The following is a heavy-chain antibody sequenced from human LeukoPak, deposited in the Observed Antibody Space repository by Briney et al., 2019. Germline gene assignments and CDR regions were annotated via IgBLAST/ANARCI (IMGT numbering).Heavy chain of an antibody. CDR3: ARGLTGYYKDLDY. CDR1: GGSFSGYY. CDR2: INHSGST. Sequence: PSETLSLTCAVYGGSFSGYYWSWIRQPPGKGLEWIGEINHSGSTNYNPSLKSRVTISVDTSKNRFSLKLSSVTAADTAVYYCARGLTGYYKDLDYWGQGTLVTVSS. J-gene: IGHJ4*02. V-gene: IGHV4-34*01. D-gene: IGHD3-9*01.